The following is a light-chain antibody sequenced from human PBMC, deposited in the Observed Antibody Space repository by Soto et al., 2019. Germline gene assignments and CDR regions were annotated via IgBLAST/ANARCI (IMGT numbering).Light chain of an antibody. Sequence: LTQPPSASGTPGQRVTISCSGSNSNIGSNTVTWYQQLPGTAPILLIYSNNQRSSGVPDRFSGSRSGTSGSLAISGLQSEDEADYYCATWDDRLNGYVFGSGTKVTVL. CDR2: SNN. CDR1: NSNIGSNT. CDR3: ATWDDRLNGYV. V-gene: IGLV1-44*01. J-gene: IGLJ1*01.